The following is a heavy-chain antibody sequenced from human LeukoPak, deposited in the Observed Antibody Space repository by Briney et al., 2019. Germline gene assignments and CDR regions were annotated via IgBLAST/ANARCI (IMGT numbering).Heavy chain of an antibody. V-gene: IGHV6-1*01. Sequence: SQTLSLTCAISGDSVSSNSAAWNWIRQSPSRGLEWLGRTYYRSKWYNDYAVSVKSRITINPDTSKNQFSLQLNSVTPEDTAVYHCARDSGPYSSGWYYFDYWGQGTLVAVSS. D-gene: IGHD6-19*01. CDR2: TYYRSKWYN. J-gene: IGHJ4*02. CDR3: ARDSGPYSSGWYYFDY. CDR1: GDSVSSNSAA.